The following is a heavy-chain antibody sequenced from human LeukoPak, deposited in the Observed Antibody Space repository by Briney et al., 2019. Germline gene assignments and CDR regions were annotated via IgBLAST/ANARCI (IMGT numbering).Heavy chain of an antibody. Sequence: PGGSLGLSCSASGFTFSSYAMHWVRQAPGKGLEYVSAISSNGGSTYYADSVKGRFTISRDNSKDTLYLQMSSLRAEDTAVYYCVKDRVATIRGDFDYWGQGTLVTVSS. D-gene: IGHD5-12*01. V-gene: IGHV3-64D*06. CDR3: VKDRVATIRGDFDY. J-gene: IGHJ4*02. CDR2: ISSNGGST. CDR1: GFTFSSYA.